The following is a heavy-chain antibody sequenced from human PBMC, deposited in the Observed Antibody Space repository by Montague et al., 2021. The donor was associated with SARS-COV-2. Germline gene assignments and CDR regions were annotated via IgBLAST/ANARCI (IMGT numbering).Heavy chain of an antibody. D-gene: IGHD3-3*01. CDR3: ARDRRFLEWLPTLGCFDP. CDR2: IKQDGSER. CDR1: GFTFSSYW. J-gene: IGHJ5*02. Sequence: SLRLSCAASGFTFSSYWMSWVRQAPGERLEWVANIKQDGSERYYVDSVKGRFTISRDNAKNSLYLQMNSLRAEDTAVYYCARDRRFLEWLPTLGCFDPWGQGTLVTVSS. V-gene: IGHV3-7*01.